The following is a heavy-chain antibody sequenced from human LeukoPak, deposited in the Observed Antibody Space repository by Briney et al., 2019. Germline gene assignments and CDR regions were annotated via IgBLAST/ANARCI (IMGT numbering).Heavy chain of an antibody. J-gene: IGHJ5*02. CDR3: ARGQSDYYGSGRKAGVRLDP. D-gene: IGHD3-10*01. Sequence: TGGSLRLSCAASGFTVSSNYMSWVRQAPGKGLEWVSVIYSGGSTYYADSVKGRFTISRHNSKNTLYLQMNSLRAEDTAVYYCARGQSDYYGSGRKAGVRLDPWGQGTLVTVSS. CDR2: IYSGGST. CDR1: GFTVSSNY. V-gene: IGHV3-53*04.